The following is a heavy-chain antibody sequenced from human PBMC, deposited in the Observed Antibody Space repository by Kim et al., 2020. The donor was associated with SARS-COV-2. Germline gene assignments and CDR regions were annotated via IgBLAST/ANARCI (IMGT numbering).Heavy chain of an antibody. CDR1: GFTFSSYA. CDR2: IYSGGSST. Sequence: GGSLRLSCAASGFTFSSYAMSWVRQAPGKGLEWVSVIYSGGSSTYYADSVKGRFTISRDNSKNTLYLQMNSLRAEDTAVYYCVKVDILTGYCLDYWGQGTLVTVSS. CDR3: VKVDILTGYCLDY. D-gene: IGHD3-9*01. V-gene: IGHV3-23*03. J-gene: IGHJ4*02.